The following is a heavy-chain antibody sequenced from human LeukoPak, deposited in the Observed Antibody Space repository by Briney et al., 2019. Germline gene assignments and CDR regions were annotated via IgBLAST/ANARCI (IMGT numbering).Heavy chain of an antibody. V-gene: IGHV1-2*06. CDR3: ARDWATGDLLNY. CDR1: GYTFTGYY. J-gene: IGHJ4*02. D-gene: IGHD7-27*01. CDR2: INPNSGGT. Sequence: ASVKVSCKASGYTFTGYYMHWVRQAPGQGLEWMGRINPNSGGTNYAQKFQGRVTMTRDTFISTAYMELSRLRSDDTAVYYCARDWATGDLLNYWGQGTLVTVSS.